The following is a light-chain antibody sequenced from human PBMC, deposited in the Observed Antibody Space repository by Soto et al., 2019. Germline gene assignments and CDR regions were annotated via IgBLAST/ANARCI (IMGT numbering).Light chain of an antibody. Sequence: EIVMTQSPANLSVSPGERATLSCRASQSVSSNLAWYQQKPGQGPRLLIYGASTRATGIPSMFSGSGSGTEFTLNISSLQSEDFAVYYCQQYNKWPPYTFGQGTKVEIK. CDR3: QQYNKWPPYT. CDR1: QSVSSN. CDR2: GAS. V-gene: IGKV3-15*01. J-gene: IGKJ2*01.